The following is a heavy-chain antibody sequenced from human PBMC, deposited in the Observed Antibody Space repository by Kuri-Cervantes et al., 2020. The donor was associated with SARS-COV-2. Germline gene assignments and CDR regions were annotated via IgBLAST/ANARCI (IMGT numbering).Heavy chain of an antibody. CDR3: VRDGDHWNFDY. CDR2: ISSSISYT. Sequence: GGSLRLSCAASGFTFSDYYMSWIRQAPGKGLEWVSYISSSISYTNYADSVKGRFTISRDNAKNMLFLQMNSLRAEDTAVYYCVRDGDHWNFDYWGQGTLVTVSS. CDR1: GFTFSDYY. D-gene: IGHD1-1*01. J-gene: IGHJ4*02. V-gene: IGHV3-11*06.